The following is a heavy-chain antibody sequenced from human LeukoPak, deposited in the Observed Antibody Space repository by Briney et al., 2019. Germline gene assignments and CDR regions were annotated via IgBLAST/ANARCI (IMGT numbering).Heavy chain of an antibody. CDR1: GGTFSSYA. CDR3: ARGVVAATPGSY. D-gene: IGHD2-15*01. V-gene: IGHV1-8*02. J-gene: IGHJ4*02. CDR2: MNPNSGNT. Sequence: ASVKVSCKASGGTFSSYAISWVRQAPGQGLEWMGWMNPNSGNTGYAQKFQGRVTMTRNTSISTAYMELSSLRSEDTAVYYCARGVVAATPGSYWGQGTLVTVSS.